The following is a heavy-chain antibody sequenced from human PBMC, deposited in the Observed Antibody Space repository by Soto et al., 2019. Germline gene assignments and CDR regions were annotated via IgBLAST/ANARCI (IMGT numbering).Heavy chain of an antibody. D-gene: IGHD2-15*01. J-gene: IGHJ6*03. V-gene: IGHV4-4*08. CDR2: VHSSGSA. CDR3: ASTQDMGYMDV. Sequence: PSETLSLTCTVSGGSIFTYYWSWIRQPPGKGLEWIAYVHSSGSANYNPSLNSRVTISLDTSRNQFSLKLGSVTAADTAVYYCASTQDMGYMDVWGKGTTVTVSS. CDR1: GGSIFTYY.